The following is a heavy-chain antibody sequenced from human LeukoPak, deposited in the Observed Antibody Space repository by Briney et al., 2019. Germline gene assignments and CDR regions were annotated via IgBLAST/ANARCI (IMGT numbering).Heavy chain of an antibody. Sequence: GGSLRLSCTAFTNYAMHWVRQAPGKGLEWVAFISYDGSIIYYGDSVKGRFTISRDNSKNTMFLQMRSLRPEDTSVYYCARGITGRNGDFLDHWGQGTLVTVTS. CDR2: ISYDGSII. CDR1: TNYA. CDR3: ARGITGRNGDFLDH. J-gene: IGHJ4*02. V-gene: IGHV3-30*04. D-gene: IGHD1-20*01.